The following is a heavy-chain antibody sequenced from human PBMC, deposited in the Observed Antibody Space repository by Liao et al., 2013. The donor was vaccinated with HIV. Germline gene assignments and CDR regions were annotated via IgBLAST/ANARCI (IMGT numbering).Heavy chain of an antibody. Sequence: QVQLQQWGAGLLKPSETLSLTCAVYGGSFSGYYWSWIRQPPGKGLEWIGEINHGGSTNYNPSLKSRVTISVDTSKNQFSLKLSSVTAADTAVYYCARPILGAVFDYWGQGTLVTVSS. V-gene: IGHV4-34*02. CDR3: ARPILGAVFDY. J-gene: IGHJ4*02. D-gene: IGHD1-26*01. CDR2: INHGGST. CDR1: GGSFSGYY.